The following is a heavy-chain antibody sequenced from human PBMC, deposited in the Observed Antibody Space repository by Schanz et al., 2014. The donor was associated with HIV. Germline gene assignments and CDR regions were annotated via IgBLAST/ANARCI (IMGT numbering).Heavy chain of an antibody. D-gene: IGHD5-12*01. V-gene: IGHV1-8*02. CDR1: GGTFRTYA. Sequence: QVQLVQSGAEVKKPGSSVKVSCTTLGGTFRTYAVSWVRQAPGQGLEWMGWMNPNSGNTGFAQKFQGRVTMTRNTSINTAYMEVSGLKSEDTAVYYCARKMSISNQWLRALYSNYGMDVWGQGTTVTVSS. J-gene: IGHJ6*02. CDR3: ARKMSISNQWLRALYSNYGMDV. CDR2: MNPNSGNT.